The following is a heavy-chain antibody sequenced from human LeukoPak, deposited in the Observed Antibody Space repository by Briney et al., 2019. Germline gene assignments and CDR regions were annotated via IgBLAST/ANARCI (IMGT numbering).Heavy chain of an antibody. J-gene: IGHJ4*02. D-gene: IGHD6-13*01. V-gene: IGHV5-51*01. Sequence: GESLKISCKGSGYSFTGYWIGWVRQMPGKGLEWMGIIYPGDSDTRYSPSFQGQVTLSADKSISTAYLQWSSLKASDTAVYYCASLAGYSSSWYPNYFDYWGQGTLVTVSS. CDR3: ASLAGYSSSWYPNYFDY. CDR2: IYPGDSDT. CDR1: GYSFTGYW.